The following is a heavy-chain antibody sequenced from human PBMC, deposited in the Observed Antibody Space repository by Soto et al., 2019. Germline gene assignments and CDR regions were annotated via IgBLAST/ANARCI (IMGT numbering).Heavy chain of an antibody. Sequence: ASVKVSCKASGYTFTSHAMHWVRQAPGQRLEWMGYINAGNGNTKYSQNFQGRVTITRDASASTAYMELSSLRSEDTAVYYCARVDVAMAPDYWGQGTQVTVSS. CDR1: GYTFTSHA. D-gene: IGHD5-18*01. V-gene: IGHV1-3*01. CDR3: ARVDVAMAPDY. J-gene: IGHJ4*02. CDR2: INAGNGNT.